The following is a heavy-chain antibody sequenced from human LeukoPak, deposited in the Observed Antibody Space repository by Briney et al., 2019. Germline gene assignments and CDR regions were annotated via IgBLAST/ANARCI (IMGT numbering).Heavy chain of an antibody. J-gene: IGHJ4*02. CDR1: GYTFTSYD. D-gene: IGHD3-3*01. CDR3: ARGKPGITIFGVVRRGYFDY. CDR2: MNPNSGNT. V-gene: IGHV1-8*01. Sequence: ASVKVSCKASGYTFTSYDINWVRQATGQGLEWMGWMNPNSGNTGYAQKFQGRVTMTRNTSLSTAYMELSSLRSEDTAVYYCARGKPGITIFGVVRRGYFDYWGQGTLVTVSS.